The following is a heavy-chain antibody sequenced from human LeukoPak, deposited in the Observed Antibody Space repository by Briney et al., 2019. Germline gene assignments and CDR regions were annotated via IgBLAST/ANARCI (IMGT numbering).Heavy chain of an antibody. J-gene: IGHJ4*02. V-gene: IGHV1-2*02. CDR1: GYTFTDYY. Sequence: ASVKVSCKAPGYTFTDYYIHWVRQAPGQGLEWMGWINPNSGGTNYAQKFQGRVAMTRDTSISIAYMELSRLRSDDTAVYYCARDALPSSPYYFDYWGQGTLVTVSS. CDR3: ARDALPSSPYYFDY. CDR2: INPNSGGT. D-gene: IGHD1-26*01.